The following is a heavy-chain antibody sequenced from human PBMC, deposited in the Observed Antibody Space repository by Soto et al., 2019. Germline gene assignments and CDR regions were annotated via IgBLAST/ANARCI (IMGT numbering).Heavy chain of an antibody. CDR3: ARDDSSGVTQDY. J-gene: IGHJ4*02. CDR2: IWNDGSNT. Sequence: QVKLVESGGGVVQPGESLRLSCAASGFTFSSFGMHWVRQAPGRGLEWLTIIWNDGSNTDYADSVKGRFTISRDNSKNTRYLQINSLRAEDTAVYYCARDDSSGVTQDYCGQGTLVTVSS. CDR1: GFTFSSFG. V-gene: IGHV3-33*01. D-gene: IGHD6-25*01.